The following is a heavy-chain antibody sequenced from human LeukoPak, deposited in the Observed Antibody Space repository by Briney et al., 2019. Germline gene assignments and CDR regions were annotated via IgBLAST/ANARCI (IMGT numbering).Heavy chain of an antibody. J-gene: IGHJ4*02. Sequence: GGSLRLSCTASAFTLSTYAMSWVRQAPGKGLEWVSGISAGKGNTYYADSVKGRFTISRDNSKNTLYLQMNSLRAEDTAVYYCARDYYGSGALDYWGQGTLVTVSS. V-gene: IGHV3-23*01. CDR2: ISAGKGNT. D-gene: IGHD3-10*01. CDR3: ARDYYGSGALDY. CDR1: AFTLSTYA.